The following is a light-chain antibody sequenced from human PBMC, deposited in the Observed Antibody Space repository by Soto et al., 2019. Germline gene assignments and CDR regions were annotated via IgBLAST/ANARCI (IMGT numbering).Light chain of an antibody. V-gene: IGKV2-28*01. CDR3: MQALQTPT. J-gene: IGKJ4*01. CDR1: HSLLHSNGYNY. CDR2: LGS. Sequence: DIVVTQSPLSLPVTPGEPASISCRSSHSLLHSNGYNYLDWDLQKPGQSPQLLIYLGSNRDSGVPDRFSGSGSGTDFTLKISRVEAEDVGVYYCMQALQTPTFGGGTKVDIK.